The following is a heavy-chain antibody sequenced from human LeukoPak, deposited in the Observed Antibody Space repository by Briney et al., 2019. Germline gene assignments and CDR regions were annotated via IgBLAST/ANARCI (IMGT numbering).Heavy chain of an antibody. D-gene: IGHD3-10*01. Sequence: TGESLKISCKGSGYSFTSYWIGWVRQMPGKGLEWMGIIYPGDSDTRYSPSFQGQVTISADKSISTAYLQWSSLKASDTAMYYCAREGYYYGSGSYWWNYWGQGTLVTVSS. V-gene: IGHV5-51*01. J-gene: IGHJ4*02. CDR1: GYSFTSYW. CDR3: AREGYYYGSGSYWWNY. CDR2: IYPGDSDT.